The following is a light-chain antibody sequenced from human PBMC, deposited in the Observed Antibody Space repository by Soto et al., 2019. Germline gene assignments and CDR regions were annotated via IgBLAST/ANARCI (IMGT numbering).Light chain of an antibody. Sequence: DIVMTQSPDSLAVSLGERATINCRSSQNILYSSNNKNYLAWYQQKPGQPPKLLIYWASTRESGVPDRFSGSGSGTDFTLAISSLQAEDVAVYYCQQYYTVSVTFGPGTKVDIK. CDR3: QQYYTVSVT. CDR2: WAS. CDR1: QNILYSSNNKNY. J-gene: IGKJ3*01. V-gene: IGKV4-1*01.